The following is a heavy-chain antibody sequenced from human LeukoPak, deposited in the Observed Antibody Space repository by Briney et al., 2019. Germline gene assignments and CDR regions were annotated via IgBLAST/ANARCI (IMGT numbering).Heavy chain of an antibody. D-gene: IGHD3-3*01. CDR3: ARSGPSYDAFDI. Sequence: ASVKVSCKVSGYTLTELSMHWVRQAPGKGLEWMGGFDPEDGETIYAQKFQGRVTMTEDTSTDTAYMELSSLRSEDTAVYYCARSGPSYDAFDIWGQGTMVTVSS. CDR1: GYTLTELS. V-gene: IGHV1-24*01. J-gene: IGHJ3*02. CDR2: FDPEDGET.